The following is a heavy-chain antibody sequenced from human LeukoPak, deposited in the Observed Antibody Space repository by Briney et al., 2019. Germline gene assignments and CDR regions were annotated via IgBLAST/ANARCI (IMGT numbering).Heavy chain of an antibody. CDR1: GGSISSSSYY. D-gene: IGHD3-3*01. J-gene: IGHJ5*02. CDR2: IYYSGST. V-gene: IGHV4-39*07. Sequence: SQTLSLTCTVSGGSISSSSYYWGWIRQPPGKGLEWIGSIYYSGSTYYNPSLKSRVTISVDTSKNQFSLKLSSVTAADTAVYYCARSKRITIFGVVTSGWFDPWGQGTLVTVSS. CDR3: ARSKRITIFGVVTSGWFDP.